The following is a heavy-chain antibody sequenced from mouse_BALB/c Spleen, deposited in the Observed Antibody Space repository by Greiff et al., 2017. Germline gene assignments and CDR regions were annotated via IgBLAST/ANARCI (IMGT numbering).Heavy chain of an antibody. Sequence: EVQLQQSGAELVRSGASVKLSCTASGFNIKDYYMHWVKQRPEQGLEWIGWIDPENGDTEYAPKFQGKATMTADTSSNTAYLQLSSLTSEDTAVYYCNGGYRYDAYYFDYWGQGTTLTVSS. J-gene: IGHJ2*01. CDR1: GFNIKDYY. CDR3: NGGYRYDAYYFDY. CDR2: IDPENGDT. V-gene: IGHV14-4*02. D-gene: IGHD2-14*01.